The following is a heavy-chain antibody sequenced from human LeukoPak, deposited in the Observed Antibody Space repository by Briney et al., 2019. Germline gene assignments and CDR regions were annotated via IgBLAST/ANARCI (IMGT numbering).Heavy chain of an antibody. CDR2: IRSKTDGGTT. CDR1: GFTLKNAW. Sequence: NPGGSLRLSCVASGFTLKNAWMSWVRQAPGKGREWVGRIRSKTDGGTTDYAAPVKARFTISRDDSKNTLYLQMNSLKTEDTAVYFCATGTEQQWLSLDYWGQGTLVTVSS. J-gene: IGHJ4*02. D-gene: IGHD6-19*01. CDR3: ATGTEQQWLSLDY. V-gene: IGHV3-15*01.